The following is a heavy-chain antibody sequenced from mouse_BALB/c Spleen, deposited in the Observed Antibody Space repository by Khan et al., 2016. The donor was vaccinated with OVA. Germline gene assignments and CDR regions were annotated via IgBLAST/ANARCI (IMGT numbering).Heavy chain of an antibody. J-gene: IGHJ2*01. D-gene: IGHD3-1*01. Sequence: EVELVESGGGLVQPGGSLKLSCATSGFTFSSYTMSWVRQTPEKRLEWVAYITNGDSSTYNPDTAKGRFTISRDNAKNTLYLQMSSLKSEDAAMYYGARQTLGYYFDYWGQGTTLTVSS. V-gene: IGHV5-12-2*01. CDR2: ITNGDSST. CDR3: ARQTLGYYFDY. CDR1: GFTFSSYT.